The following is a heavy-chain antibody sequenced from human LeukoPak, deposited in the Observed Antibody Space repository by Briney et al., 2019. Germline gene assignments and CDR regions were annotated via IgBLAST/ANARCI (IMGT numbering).Heavy chain of an antibody. Sequence: ASVKVSCKASGYTFTGYYMHWVRQAPGQGLEWMGRINPNSGGTNYAQKFQGRVTMTRDTSISTAYMELSRLRSDDTAVYYCARACYGDYEWYFDLWGRGTLVTVSS. J-gene: IGHJ2*01. CDR1: GYTFTGYY. D-gene: IGHD4-17*01. V-gene: IGHV1-2*06. CDR3: ARACYGDYEWYFDL. CDR2: INPNSGGT.